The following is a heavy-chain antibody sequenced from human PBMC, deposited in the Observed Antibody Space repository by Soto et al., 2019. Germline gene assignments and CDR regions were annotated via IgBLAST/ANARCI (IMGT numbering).Heavy chain of an antibody. CDR2: FDPEDGET. V-gene: IGHV1-24*01. Sequence: ASVKVSCKVSGYTLTELSMHWVRQAPGKGLEWMGGFDPEDGETIYAQKFQGRVTMTEDTSTDTAYMELSSLRSEDTAVYYCATVRLSESYYLSVEGFDPWGQGTLVTVSS. CDR3: ATVRLSESYYLSVEGFDP. D-gene: IGHD3-10*01. CDR1: GYTLTELS. J-gene: IGHJ5*02.